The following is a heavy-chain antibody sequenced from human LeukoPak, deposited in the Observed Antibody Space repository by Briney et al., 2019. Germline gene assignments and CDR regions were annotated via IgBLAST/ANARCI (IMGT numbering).Heavy chain of an antibody. CDR2: IFPSGGEI. D-gene: IGHD2-8*02. J-gene: IGHJ4*02. CDR3: ATYRQVLLPFES. CDR1: GFTFSSYG. V-gene: IGHV3-23*01. Sequence: GGSLRLSCAASGFTFSSYGMHWVRQPPGKGLEWVSSIFPSGGEIHYADSVRGRFTISRDNSKSTLSLQMNSLRAEDTAIYYCATYRQVLLPFESWGQGTLVTVSS.